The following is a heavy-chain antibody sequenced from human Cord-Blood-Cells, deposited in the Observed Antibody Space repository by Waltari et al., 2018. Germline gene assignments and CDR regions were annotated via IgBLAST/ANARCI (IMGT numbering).Heavy chain of an antibody. D-gene: IGHD4-4*01. J-gene: IGHJ6*02. V-gene: IGHV3-53*01. CDR1: GFTVRSNY. Sequence: EVQLVESGGGLIQPGGSLRLSCAASGFTVRSNYMSWVGPTPGKGLEWVSVIYSGGSTYYADSVKGRFTISRDNSKNTLYLQMNSLRAEDTAVYYCARSYSNYYYYGMDVWGQGTTVTVSS. CDR2: IYSGGST. CDR3: ARSYSNYYYYGMDV.